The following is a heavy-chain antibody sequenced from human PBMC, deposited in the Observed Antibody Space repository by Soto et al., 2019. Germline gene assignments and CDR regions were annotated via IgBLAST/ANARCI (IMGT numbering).Heavy chain of an antibody. Sequence: QVQLQQWGAGLLKPSETLSLTCAVSGGSFSGHYWSWIRHPPGKGLEWIGELNHSGSTNYNPSLKSRVTIAVDTSKNQFSLKLSSVTAADSAVYFCARVGALGSSSCFDYWGQGTLVTVSP. J-gene: IGHJ4*02. CDR3: ARVGALGSSSCFDY. CDR2: LNHSGST. CDR1: GGSFSGHY. D-gene: IGHD6-13*01. V-gene: IGHV4-34*01.